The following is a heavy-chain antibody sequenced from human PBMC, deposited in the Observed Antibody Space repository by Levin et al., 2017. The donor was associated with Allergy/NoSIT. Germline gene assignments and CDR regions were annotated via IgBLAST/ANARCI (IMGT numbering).Heavy chain of an antibody. D-gene: IGHD3-22*01. V-gene: IGHV1-2*02. CDR2: INPHSGDT. Sequence: ASVKVSCKASRYIFSDYFIHWVRQAPGQGLEWMGWINPHSGDTKYAQELQGRVTMTMDTSISTAYMELTRLTSDDTAVYYCARDLYNDDSVFGYWGQGTLVNVFS. CDR1: RYIFSDYF. J-gene: IGHJ4*02. CDR3: ARDLYNDDSVFGY.